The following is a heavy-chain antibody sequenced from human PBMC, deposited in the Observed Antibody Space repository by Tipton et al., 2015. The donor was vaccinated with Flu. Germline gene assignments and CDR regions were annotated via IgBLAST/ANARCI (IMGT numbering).Heavy chain of an antibody. CDR3: ANPQELGASQ. J-gene: IGHJ4*02. CDR2: IKQDGTEK. Sequence: QLVQSGGGLVPPGGSLRLSCAASGFTFRNHWMSWVRQAPGKGLEWVANIKQDGTEKNYVDSVEGRFTISRDNARNSVYLQMNSLRAEDTAVYYCANPQELGASQWGQGTLVTVAS. D-gene: IGHD1-26*01. CDR1: GFTFRNHW. V-gene: IGHV3-7*01.